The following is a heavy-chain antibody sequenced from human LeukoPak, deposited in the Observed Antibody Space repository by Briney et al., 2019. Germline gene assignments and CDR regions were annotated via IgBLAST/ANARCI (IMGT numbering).Heavy chain of an antibody. V-gene: IGHV3-30*02. CDR1: GFTFSSYG. J-gene: IGHJ2*01. D-gene: IGHD4-23*01. Sequence: GGSLRLSCAASGFTFSSYGMHWVRQAPGKGLEWVAFAPYDGSNKYYADSVKGRFTISGDNSKNTLYLQMNSLRAEVTAVYYCARGGGPYWYFDLWGRGTLVTVSS. CDR2: APYDGSNK. CDR3: ARGGGPYWYFDL.